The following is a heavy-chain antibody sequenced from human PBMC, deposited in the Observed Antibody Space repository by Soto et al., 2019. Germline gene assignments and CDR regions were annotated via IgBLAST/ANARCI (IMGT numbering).Heavy chain of an antibody. D-gene: IGHD3-10*01. CDR2: IKQDGSDK. V-gene: IGHV3-7*01. J-gene: IGHJ5*01. Sequence: EVQLVESGGDLVQPGGSLRLSCAASGFTFSNYWMSWVRQAPGKGLEWVANIKQDGSDKYYSDSVKGRFTISRDNAKNSLYLQMNSLRAEDRAVYYCAREGSGSGPGFFPWGQGTLVTVSS. CDR1: GFTFSNYW. CDR3: AREGSGSGPGFFP.